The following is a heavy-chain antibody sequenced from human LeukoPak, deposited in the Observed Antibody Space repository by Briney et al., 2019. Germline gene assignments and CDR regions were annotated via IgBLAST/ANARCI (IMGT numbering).Heavy chain of an antibody. Sequence: SETLSLTCTVSGGSISSYYWSWIRQPPGKGLEWIGYIYYSGSTNYNPSLKSRVTMSVDTSKNQFSLKLSSVTAADTAVYYCAREYAELLSGRGRAFDIWGQGTMVTVSS. J-gene: IGHJ3*02. CDR2: IYYSGST. CDR3: AREYAELLSGRGRAFDI. CDR1: GGSISSYY. D-gene: IGHD2-2*01. V-gene: IGHV4-59*01.